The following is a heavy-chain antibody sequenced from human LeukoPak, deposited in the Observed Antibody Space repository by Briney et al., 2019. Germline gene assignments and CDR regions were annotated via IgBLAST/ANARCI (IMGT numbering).Heavy chain of an antibody. Sequence: PGGSLRLSCAASGFAFTNACMSWLRRAPGKGVEWVGRIRSKNNGGTTDYAAPVRGRFSISRDDSKSTLYLQMNSLKTEDTAVYYCTTDPGYRGLYYFDYWGQGTLVTVSS. CDR1: GFAFTNAC. V-gene: IGHV3-15*01. CDR2: IRSKNNGGTT. CDR3: TTDPGYRGLYYFDY. J-gene: IGHJ4*02. D-gene: IGHD5-12*01.